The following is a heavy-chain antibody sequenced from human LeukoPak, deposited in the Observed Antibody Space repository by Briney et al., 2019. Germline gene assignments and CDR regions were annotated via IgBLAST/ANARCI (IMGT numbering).Heavy chain of an antibody. CDR3: AKVSATTVVIEGAFDI. D-gene: IGHD4-23*01. Sequence: GRSLRLSCAASGFTFSTYGMHWVRQAPGKGLEWVAVISYDGSNKYYADSVKGRFTISRDNSKNTLYLQMNSLRAEDTAVYYCAKVSATTVVIEGAFDIWGQGTMVTVPS. CDR2: ISYDGSNK. CDR1: GFTFSTYG. J-gene: IGHJ3*02. V-gene: IGHV3-30*18.